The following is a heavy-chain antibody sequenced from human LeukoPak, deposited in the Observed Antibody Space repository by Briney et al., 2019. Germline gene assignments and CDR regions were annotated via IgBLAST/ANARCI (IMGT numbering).Heavy chain of an antibody. J-gene: IGHJ4*02. D-gene: IGHD3-22*01. V-gene: IGHV4-4*07. CDR3: ACFYSDSSGFRPDDY. CDR1: GGSMSSYY. Sequence: SETLSLTCTVSGGSMSSYYWSWIRQPAGKGLEWIGRIHGSGNTIYNPSLKSRVTMSVDTAKNQFSLKLSSVTAADTAVYYCACFYSDSSGFRPDDYWGQGTLVTVSS. CDR2: IHGSGNT.